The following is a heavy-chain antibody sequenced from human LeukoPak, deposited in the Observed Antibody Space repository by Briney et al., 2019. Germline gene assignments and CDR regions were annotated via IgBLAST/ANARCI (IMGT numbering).Heavy chain of an antibody. J-gene: IGHJ5*02. V-gene: IGHV1-18*04. D-gene: IGHD3-10*01. Sequence: GASVKVSCKASGYTFTSYGISWVRQAPGQGLEWMGWISAYNGSTNYAQKLQGRVTMTTDTSTSTAYMELRSLRSDDTAVYYCARDVDYYGSGSNWFDPWGQGTLVTVSS. CDR1: GYTFTSYG. CDR2: ISAYNGST. CDR3: ARDVDYYGSGSNWFDP.